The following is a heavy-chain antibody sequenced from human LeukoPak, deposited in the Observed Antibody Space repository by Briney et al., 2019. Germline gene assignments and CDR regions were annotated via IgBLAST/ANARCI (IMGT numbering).Heavy chain of an antibody. CDR2: IYYSGST. V-gene: IGHV4-59*12. J-gene: IGHJ5*02. CDR3: ARVEAYDSSP. Sequence: SETLSLTCTVSGGSISSYYWSWIRQPPGKGLEWIGYIYYSGSTNYNPSLKSRVTISVDKSKNQFSLKLSSVTAADTAVYYCARVEAYDSSPWGQGTLVTVSS. D-gene: IGHD3-22*01. CDR1: GGSISSYY.